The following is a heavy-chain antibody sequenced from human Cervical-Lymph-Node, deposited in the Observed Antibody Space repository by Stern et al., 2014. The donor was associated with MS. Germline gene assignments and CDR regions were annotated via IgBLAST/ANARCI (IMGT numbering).Heavy chain of an antibody. CDR2: TNPLFGTT. J-gene: IGHJ4*02. V-gene: IGHV1-69*01. CDR3: AGDRHSSGFDH. Sequence: QVQLVESGAEVKKPGSSVTVSCKASGGTFSNYAITWVRQAPGRGLEWMGATNPLFGTTNYAQKFQGRVTMTAHESTATAYMELSGLRSEDTAVYYCAGDRHSSGFDHWGQGTLVTVSS. D-gene: IGHD3-22*01. CDR1: GGTFSNYA.